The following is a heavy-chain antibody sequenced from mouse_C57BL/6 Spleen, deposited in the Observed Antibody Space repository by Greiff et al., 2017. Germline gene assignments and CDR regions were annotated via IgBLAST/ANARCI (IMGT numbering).Heavy chain of an antibody. J-gene: IGHJ4*01. CDR1: GFSFNTYA. CDR3: VSSNLYAMDY. D-gene: IGHD2-5*01. V-gene: IGHV10-1*01. CDR2: IRSKSNNYAT. Sequence: EVKLLESGGGLVQPKGSLKLSCAASGFSFNTYAMNWVRQAPGKGLEWVARIRSKSNNYATYYADSVKDRFTISRDDSESRLYLQMNNLKTEDTAMYYCVSSNLYAMDYWGQGTSVTVSS.